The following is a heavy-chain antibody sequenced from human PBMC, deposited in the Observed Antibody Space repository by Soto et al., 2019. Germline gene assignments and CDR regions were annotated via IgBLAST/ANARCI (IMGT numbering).Heavy chain of an antibody. CDR2: ISYDGSNK. CDR1: GFTFSSYG. CDR3: AKDGFTAMVGYYFDY. Sequence: QVQLVESGGGVVQPGRSLRLSCAASGFTFSSYGMHWVRQAPGKGLEWVAVISYDGSNKYYADSVKGRFTISRDNSKNTLYLKMNSLRAKDTAVYYCAKDGFTAMVGYYFDYWGQGTLVTVSS. J-gene: IGHJ4*02. D-gene: IGHD5-18*01. V-gene: IGHV3-30*18.